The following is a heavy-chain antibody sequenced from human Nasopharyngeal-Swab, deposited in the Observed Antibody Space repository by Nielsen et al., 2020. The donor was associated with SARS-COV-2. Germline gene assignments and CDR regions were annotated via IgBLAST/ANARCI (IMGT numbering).Heavy chain of an antibody. D-gene: IGHD4-23*01. V-gene: IGHV3-74*01. CDR1: GFNFSTVW. CDR2: INTDGRRT. J-gene: IGHJ4*02. Sequence: GESLKISCAASGFNFSTVWMHWVRQVPGEGLVWVSSINTDGRRTNYAESVKGRFTISRDNVKNMLYLQMNNLRPEDTAVYYCARDLGGFGGYWGQGTLATVSS. CDR3: ARDLGGFGGY.